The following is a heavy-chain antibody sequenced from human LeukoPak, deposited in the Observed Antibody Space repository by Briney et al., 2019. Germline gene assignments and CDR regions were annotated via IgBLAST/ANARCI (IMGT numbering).Heavy chain of an antibody. CDR1: GYNLTELS. V-gene: IGHV1-24*01. J-gene: IGHJ4*02. CDR3: ATTNYGSGSTLDY. CDR2: FDPEDGET. Sequence: ASVEVSCKVSGYNLTELSMHWVRQAPGKGLEWMGGFDPEDGETIYAQKFQGRVTMTEDTSTDTAYMELSSLRSEDTAVYYCATTNYGSGSTLDYWGQGTLVTVSP. D-gene: IGHD3-10*01.